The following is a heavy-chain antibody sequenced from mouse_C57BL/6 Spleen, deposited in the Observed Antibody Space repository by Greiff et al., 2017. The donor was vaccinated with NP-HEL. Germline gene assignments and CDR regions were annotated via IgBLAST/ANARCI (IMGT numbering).Heavy chain of an antibody. V-gene: IGHV1-55*01. Sequence: QVQLQQSGAELVKPGASVKMSCKASGYTFTSYWITWVKQRPGQGLEWIGDIYPGSGSTNYNEKFKSKATLTVDKSSSTAYMQLSSLTSEDSAVYYCARYGRSGVSYWGQGTLVTVSA. CDR1: GYTFTSYW. D-gene: IGHD1-1*02. CDR3: ARYGRSGVSY. J-gene: IGHJ3*01. CDR2: IYPGSGST.